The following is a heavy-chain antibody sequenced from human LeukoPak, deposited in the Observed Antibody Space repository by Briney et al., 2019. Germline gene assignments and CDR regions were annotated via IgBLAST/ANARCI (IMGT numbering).Heavy chain of an antibody. V-gene: IGHV3-7*01. CDR2: INPDGSVR. D-gene: IGHD1-26*01. J-gene: IGHJ4*02. Sequence: GGSLRLSCAASEFTFSSHWMSWVRQAPGKGREWVASINPDGSVRHYVDSVRGRFTISRDNTKNSLYLQMNSLRVEDVALYFCARLKDSATRYDYWGQGTLVTVSS. CDR3: ARLKDSATRYDY. CDR1: EFTFSSHW.